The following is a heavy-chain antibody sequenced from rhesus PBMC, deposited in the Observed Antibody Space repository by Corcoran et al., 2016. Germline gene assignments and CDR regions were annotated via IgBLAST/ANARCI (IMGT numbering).Heavy chain of an antibody. D-gene: IGHD6-13*01. CDR3: ATVYSSWSSFDY. V-gene: IGHV1-111*02. CDR1: GYTFTDYY. J-gene: IGHJ4*01. CDR2: VDPKDGEA. Sequence: EVQLVQSGAEVKKPGASVKISCKASGYTFTDYYLHWVRQAPGKGIEWMGRVDPKDGEAIHEQKFQDRVTITADTSTDTAYMELSSLRSEDTAVYYCATVYSSWSSFDYWGQGVLVTVSS.